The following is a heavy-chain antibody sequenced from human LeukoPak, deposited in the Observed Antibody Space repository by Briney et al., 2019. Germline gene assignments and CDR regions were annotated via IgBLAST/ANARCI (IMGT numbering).Heavy chain of an antibody. CDR2: ISSSGYTI. D-gene: IGHD2-2*01. CDR1: GFTFSSYS. Sequence: PGGSLRLSCSGSGFTFSSYSMHWVRQAPGKGLEWVSYISSSGYTIYYADSVKGRFTISRDNAKNSLYLQMNSLRAEDTAVYYCAREDCSSTSCYDPSVSDYWGQGTLVTVSS. V-gene: IGHV3-48*03. CDR3: AREDCSSTSCYDPSVSDY. J-gene: IGHJ4*02.